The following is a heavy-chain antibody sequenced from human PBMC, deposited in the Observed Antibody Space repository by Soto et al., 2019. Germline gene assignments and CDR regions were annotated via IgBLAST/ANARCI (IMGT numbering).Heavy chain of an antibody. D-gene: IGHD4-4*01. CDR2: INSDGSST. CDR3: ARDVSRGTATVTTIDYYYYMDV. V-gene: IGHV3-74*01. Sequence: EVQLVESGGGLVQPGGSLRLSCAASGFTFSSYWMHWVRQAPGKGLVWVSRINSDGSSTSYADSVKGRFTISRDNTNNTLYLQMNSLRAEDTAVYYCARDVSRGTATVTTIDYYYYMDVWGKGTTVTVSS. J-gene: IGHJ6*03. CDR1: GFTFSSYW.